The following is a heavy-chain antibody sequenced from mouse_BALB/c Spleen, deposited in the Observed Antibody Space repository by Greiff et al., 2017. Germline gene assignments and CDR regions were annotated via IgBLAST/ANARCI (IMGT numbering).Heavy chain of an antibody. CDR3: ARRMGGYYAMDY. J-gene: IGHJ4*01. Sequence: VKLVESGAELARPGASVKMSCKASGYTFTSYTMHWVKQRPGQGLEWIGYINPSSGYTNYNQKFKDKATLTADKSSSTAYMQLSSLTSEDSAVYYCARRMGGYYAMDYWGQGTSVTVSS. CDR1: GYTFTSYT. V-gene: IGHV1-4*01. D-gene: IGHD1-1*02. CDR2: INPSSGYT.